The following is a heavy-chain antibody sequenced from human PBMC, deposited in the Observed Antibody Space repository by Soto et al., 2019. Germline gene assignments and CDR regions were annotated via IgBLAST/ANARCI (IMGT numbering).Heavy chain of an antibody. CDR3: ERDTMATDPFDY. V-gene: IGHV3-74*01. CDR1: GFTFSSYW. CDR2: INSDGSTT. J-gene: IGHJ4*02. D-gene: IGHD5-12*01. Sequence: GGSLRLSCAAPGFTFSSYWMHWVRQVPGKGLVWVSRINSDGSTTRYADSVKGRFTSSRDNAKNTLYLQMNSLRAEDTAVYYCERDTMATDPFDYWGQGTLVTVSS.